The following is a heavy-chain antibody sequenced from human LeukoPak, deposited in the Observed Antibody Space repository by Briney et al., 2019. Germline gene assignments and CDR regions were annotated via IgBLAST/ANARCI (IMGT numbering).Heavy chain of an antibody. CDR1: GGSISSGGYY. J-gene: IGHJ6*02. CDR2: IYYSGST. V-gene: IGHV4-31*03. Sequence: SSETLSLTRTVSGGSISSGGYYWSWIRQHPGKGLEWIGYIYYSGSTYYNPSLKSRVTISVDTSKNRFSLKLSSVTAADTAVYYCARDARITMIVEGIYGMDVWGQGTTVTVSS. D-gene: IGHD3-22*01. CDR3: ARDARITMIVEGIYGMDV.